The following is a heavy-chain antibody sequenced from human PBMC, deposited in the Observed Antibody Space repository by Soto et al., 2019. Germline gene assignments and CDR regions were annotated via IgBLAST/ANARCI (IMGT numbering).Heavy chain of an antibody. J-gene: IGHJ3*02. CDR1: GFTFSSYL. Sequence: GGSLRLSCVASGFTFSSYLMSYVRQAPGKGLERVADIKQDGSEKNYVDPVKGRFTISRDNAQKSLYLQMSRLGAEDMAVYYCVRPPFQHLMVLTATPAIWGQGRMVTVSS. CDR3: VRPPFQHLMVLTATPAI. D-gene: IGHD2-21*02. V-gene: IGHV3-7*01. CDR2: IKQDGSEK.